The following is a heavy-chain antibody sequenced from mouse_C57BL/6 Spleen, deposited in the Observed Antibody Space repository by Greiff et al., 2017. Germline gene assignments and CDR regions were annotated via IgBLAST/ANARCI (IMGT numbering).Heavy chain of an antibody. CDR2: IYPGGGYT. D-gene: IGHD2-3*01. V-gene: IGHV1-63*01. Sequence: LVESGAELVRPGTSVKMSCKASGYTFTNYWIGWAKQRPGHGLEWIGDIYPGGGYTNYNEKFKGKATLTADKSSSTAYMQFSSLTSEDSAIYYCARWLLDAMDYWGQGTSVTVSS. CDR1: GYTFTNYW. J-gene: IGHJ4*01. CDR3: ARWLLDAMDY.